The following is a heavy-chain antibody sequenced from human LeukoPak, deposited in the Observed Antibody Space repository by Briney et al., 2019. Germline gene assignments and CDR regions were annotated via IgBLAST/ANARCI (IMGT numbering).Heavy chain of an antibody. CDR3: ARGVRYFDWLASLGRYYYYYMDA. Sequence: GRSLRLSCAASGFTFCGYAMHGVREAPGKGLGSVAGISYDGSNQYYAGPVKGRFPISRDNSKNTLYLQMNSLRAEDTAVYYCARGVRYFDWLASLGRYYYYYMDAWGKRNTVTVSS. CDR2: ISYDGSNQ. J-gene: IGHJ6*03. V-gene: IGHV3-30*04. CDR1: GFTFCGYA. D-gene: IGHD3-9*01.